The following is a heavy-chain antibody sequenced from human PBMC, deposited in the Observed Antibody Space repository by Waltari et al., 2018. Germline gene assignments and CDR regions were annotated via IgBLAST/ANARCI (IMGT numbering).Heavy chain of an antibody. CDR1: GFTFSSYS. CDR2: ISSISSYI. CDR3: ARDRQTDY. Sequence: EVQLVESGGGLVKPGGSLRLSCAASGFTFSSYSMNGGRQAPGKGLEWVSSISSISSYIYYEDSVKGRFTISRDNAKNALYLQMNSLRAEDTAVYYCARDRQTDYWGQGTLVTVSS. V-gene: IGHV3-21*01. J-gene: IGHJ4*02.